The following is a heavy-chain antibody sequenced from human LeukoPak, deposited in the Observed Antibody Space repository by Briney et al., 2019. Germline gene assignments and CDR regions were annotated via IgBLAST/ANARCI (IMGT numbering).Heavy chain of an antibody. CDR1: GGSISSYY. V-gene: IGHV4-59*01. D-gene: IGHD3-22*01. J-gene: IGHJ4*02. CDR3: ARGSVYYYDSSGGFDY. CDR2: IYYSGST. Sequence: PSETLSLTCTVSGGSISSYYWSWIRQPPGKGLEWIGYIYYSGSTNYNPSLKSRVTLSVDTSKNQFSLKLSSVTAADKAVYYCARGSVYYYDSSGGFDYWGQGTLVTVSS.